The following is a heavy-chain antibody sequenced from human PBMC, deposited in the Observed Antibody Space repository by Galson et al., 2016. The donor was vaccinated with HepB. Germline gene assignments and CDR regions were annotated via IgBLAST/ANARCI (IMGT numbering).Heavy chain of an antibody. Sequence: SLRLSCAASGFTFSTYSMNWVRQVPGKGLEWVSSISSSSSYIYYGDSLKGRFTISRDNAKSSLYLQMNSLRAEDTVVYYCARDRGIQLWSRDGFDYWGQGTLVTVSS. CDR2: ISSSSSYI. CDR1: GFTFSTYS. D-gene: IGHD5-18*01. CDR3: ARDRGIQLWSRDGFDY. V-gene: IGHV3-21*01. J-gene: IGHJ4*02.